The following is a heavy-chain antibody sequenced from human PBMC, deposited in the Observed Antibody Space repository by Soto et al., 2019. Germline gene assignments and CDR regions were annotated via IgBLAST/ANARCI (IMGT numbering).Heavy chain of an antibody. D-gene: IGHD3-22*01. CDR3: ARTTDRYNSSGLWYFDL. Sequence: PSETLSLTCTVSGGSISSYYWSWIRQPPGKGLEWIGYIYYSGSTNYNPSLKSRVTISADTSKNQFSLKLSSVTAADTAVYYCARTTDRYNSSGLWYFDLWGRGTLVTVSS. CDR2: IYYSGST. CDR1: GGSISSYY. V-gene: IGHV4-59*01. J-gene: IGHJ2*01.